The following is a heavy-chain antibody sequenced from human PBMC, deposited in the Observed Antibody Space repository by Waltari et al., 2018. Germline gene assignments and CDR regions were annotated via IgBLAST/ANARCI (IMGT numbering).Heavy chain of an antibody. CDR2: IYYSGST. CDR1: GGSISSGGYF. D-gene: IGHD3-3*01. V-gene: IGHV4-31*03. J-gene: IGHJ3*02. Sequence: QVQLQESGTGLVKPSQTLSHTCTVSGGSISSGGYFWSWIRQHKGKGLEWIGYIYYSGSTYYNPSLKSRFTISVDTSKNQFSLKLSSVTAADTAVYYCARVRITIFGVVIPARANAFDIWGQGTMVTVSS. CDR3: ARVRITIFGVVIPARANAFDI.